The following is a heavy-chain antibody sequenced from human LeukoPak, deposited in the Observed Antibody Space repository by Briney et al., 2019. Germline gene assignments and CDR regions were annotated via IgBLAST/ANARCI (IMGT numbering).Heavy chain of an antibody. CDR3: ARDRDVYHTGVDY. CDR1: GLTFSRYW. J-gene: IGHJ4*02. D-gene: IGHD5-24*01. CDR2: IKEDGSEK. V-gene: IGHV3-7*01. Sequence: GGSLRLSCAGSGLTFSRYWMTWLRQAGGKGRDGVADIKEDGSEKYYVDSVKGRFTISRDNYKKSLYLQMSRLRAADSAIYYCARDRDVYHTGVDYWGRGTLVTVSS.